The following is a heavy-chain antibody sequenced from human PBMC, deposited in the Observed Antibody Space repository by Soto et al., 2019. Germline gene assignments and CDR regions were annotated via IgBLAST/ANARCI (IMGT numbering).Heavy chain of an antibody. CDR2: VYYNGNT. J-gene: IGHJ4*02. CDR3: ARHNYGSGSTYFDY. D-gene: IGHD3-10*01. CDR1: GDSISAYS. Sequence: PSETLSLTCTVSGDSISAYSWSWVRQPPGKGLEWIGYVYYNGNTNYNPSLKSRVTISVDTSKNQFSLKLNSMTAADTAAYYCARHNYGSGSTYFDYWGQGTLVTVSS. V-gene: IGHV4-59*08.